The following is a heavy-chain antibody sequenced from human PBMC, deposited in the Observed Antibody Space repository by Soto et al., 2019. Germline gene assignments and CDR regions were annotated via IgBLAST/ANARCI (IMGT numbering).Heavy chain of an antibody. Sequence: GGSLRLSCAASGFTVSSNYMSWVRQAPGKGLEWVSVIYIGGATYYADSVKGRFTISRDDSKNTLFLHMNSLRAEDTAVYYCARDLNSGGLYTFDSWGQGTMVTVSS. CDR1: GFTVSSNY. D-gene: IGHD6-19*01. J-gene: IGHJ3*02. V-gene: IGHV3-66*01. CDR2: IYIGGAT. CDR3: ARDLNSGGLYTFDS.